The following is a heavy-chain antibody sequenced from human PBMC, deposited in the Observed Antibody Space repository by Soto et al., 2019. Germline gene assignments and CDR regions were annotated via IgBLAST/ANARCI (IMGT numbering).Heavy chain of an antibody. CDR1: GFTFDDYA. CDR3: TKARLGGGDGYNSYYYNAMDF. V-gene: IGHV3-9*01. J-gene: IGHJ6*01. Sequence: EMQLVESGGGLVQPGMSLRLSCAASGFTFDDYAMYWVRQVPGKGLEWVSGISWNSGRIGYADSVKGRFTISRDNAKNSLYLQMNSLRPDDTALYYCTKARLGGGDGYNSYYYNAMDFW. D-gene: IGHD3-16*01. CDR2: ISWNSGRI.